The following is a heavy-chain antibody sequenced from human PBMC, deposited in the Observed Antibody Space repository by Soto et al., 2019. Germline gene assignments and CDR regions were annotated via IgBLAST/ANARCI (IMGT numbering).Heavy chain of an antibody. J-gene: IGHJ4*02. Sequence: QITLKESGPSLVKPTQTLTLTCTFSGFSLDTSKVAVGWIRQPPGKALEWLALIYWDDDKRFNPSLKNRLTITKXPXXXQXXLTMTNVDPLDTATYYCAHRTLLWFGELSSYCFASWGQGTLVTVSS. CDR2: IYWDDDK. D-gene: IGHD3-10*01. V-gene: IGHV2-5*02. CDR1: GFSLDTSKVA. CDR3: AHRTLLWFGELSSYCFAS.